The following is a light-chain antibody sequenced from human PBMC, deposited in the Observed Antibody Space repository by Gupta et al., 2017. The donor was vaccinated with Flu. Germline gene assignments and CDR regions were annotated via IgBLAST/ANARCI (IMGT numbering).Light chain of an antibody. CDR2: GAS. V-gene: IGKV3-15*01. J-gene: IGKJ2*01. CDR1: QSVAFN. CDR3: QQYNTWPPFT. Sequence: ERVTLSCRASQSVAFNLAWYQQKPGQVPRLLIYGASTRAPGIPARFSGSGSGTEFTLTISSLQSEDFAVYYCQQYNTWPPFTFGQGTKVEIK.